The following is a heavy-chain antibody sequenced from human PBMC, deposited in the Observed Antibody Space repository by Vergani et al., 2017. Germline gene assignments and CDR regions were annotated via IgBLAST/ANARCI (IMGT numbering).Heavy chain of an antibody. CDR2: ISSSGSTI. V-gene: IGHV3-48*03. CDR1: GFTFSSYE. Sequence: EVQLVESGGGLVQPGGSLRLSCAASGFTFSSYEMNWVRQAPGKGLEWVSYISSSGSTIYYADSVKGRFTISRDNAKNSLYLQMNSLRAEDTAVYYCARESYTGCSSTSCYPFDYWGQGTLVTVSS. J-gene: IGHJ4*02. CDR3: ARESYTGCSSTSCYPFDY. D-gene: IGHD2-2*01.